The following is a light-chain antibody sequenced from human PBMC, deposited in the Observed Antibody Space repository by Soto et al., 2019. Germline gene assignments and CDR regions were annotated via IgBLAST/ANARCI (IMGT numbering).Light chain of an antibody. Sequence: ETVLTQSPDTLSLSPGERATLSCRASQTVSNNNLVWYQQKPGQPPRLLIYGASRRATGIPVRFSGSGSGTDFTLTISRLETEDFALYYCQQYGDSVWTFGQGTKVEIK. CDR1: QTVSNNN. V-gene: IGKV3-20*01. CDR3: QQYGDSVWT. J-gene: IGKJ1*01. CDR2: GAS.